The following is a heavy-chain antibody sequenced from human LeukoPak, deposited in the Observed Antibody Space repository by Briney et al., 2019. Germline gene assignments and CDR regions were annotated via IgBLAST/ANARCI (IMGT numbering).Heavy chain of an antibody. J-gene: IGHJ4*02. CDR3: ARPEGVMVAALDY. CDR1: SGSIISSDYY. D-gene: IGHD2-15*01. V-gene: IGHV4-39*01. CDR2: IYYSGIT. Sequence: PSETLSLTCSVSSGSIISSDYYWGWIRQPPGKGLEWIGSIYYSGITSYNPSLRSRVTISVDTFKNQFSLKLTSVTAADTAMYYCARPEGVMVAALDYWGQGILVIVSS.